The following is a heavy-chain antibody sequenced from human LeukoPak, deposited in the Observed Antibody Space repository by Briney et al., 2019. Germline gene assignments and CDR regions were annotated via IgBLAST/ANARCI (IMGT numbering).Heavy chain of an antibody. Sequence: SVKVSFTASGGTFSSYAISWVRQAPGQGLEWMGGIIPIFGTANYAQKFQGRVTVTADESTSTAYMELSSLRSEDTAVYYCARARDIVVVPAAMGPYWYFDLWGRGTLVTVSS. CDR2: IIPIFGTA. V-gene: IGHV1-69*13. J-gene: IGHJ2*01. D-gene: IGHD2-2*01. CDR3: ARARDIVVVPAAMGPYWYFDL. CDR1: GGTFSSYA.